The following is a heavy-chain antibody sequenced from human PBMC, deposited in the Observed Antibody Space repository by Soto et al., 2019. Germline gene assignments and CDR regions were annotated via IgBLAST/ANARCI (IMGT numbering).Heavy chain of an antibody. CDR1: GFTFSSYS. CDR2: ISSSSSYI. V-gene: IGHV3-21*01. Sequence: GGSLRLSCAASGFTFSSYSMNWVRPAPGKGLEWVSSISSSSSYIYYADSVKGRFTISRDNAKNSLYLQMNSLRAEDTAVYYCATEKHYFDTGGYYYWGQGTLVTVSS. D-gene: IGHD3-22*01. CDR3: ATEKHYFDTGGYYY. J-gene: IGHJ4*02.